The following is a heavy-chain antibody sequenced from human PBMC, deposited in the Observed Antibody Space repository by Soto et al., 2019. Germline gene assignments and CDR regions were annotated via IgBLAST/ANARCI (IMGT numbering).Heavy chain of an antibody. D-gene: IGHD4-4*01. J-gene: IGHJ6*02. Sequence: SETLSLTCAVYGGSFSGYYWSWIRQPPGKGLEWIGEINHSGSTNYNPSLKSRVTISVGTSKNQFSLKLSSVTAADTAVYYCARDTVTKFVYYYYGMDVWGQGTTVTVSS. CDR1: GGSFSGYY. CDR3: ARDTVTKFVYYYYGMDV. CDR2: INHSGST. V-gene: IGHV4-34*01.